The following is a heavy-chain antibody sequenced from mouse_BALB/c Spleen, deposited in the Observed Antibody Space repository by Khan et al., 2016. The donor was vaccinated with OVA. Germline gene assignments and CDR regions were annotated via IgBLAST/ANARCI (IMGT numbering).Heavy chain of an antibody. CDR1: GYSITSGYF. CDR2: IRYDGDS. CDR3: ARGGSSGPAWFAY. D-gene: IGHD3-1*01. Sequence: EVQLQESGPGLVKPTQSLSLTCSVTGYSITSGYFWNWIRQFPGNKLEWMGYIRYDGDSNYNPSLTNRISITRYTSKNQFFLKLNSVTPEDTATYYCARGGSSGPAWFAYWGQGTLVTVSA. V-gene: IGHV3-6*01. J-gene: IGHJ3*01.